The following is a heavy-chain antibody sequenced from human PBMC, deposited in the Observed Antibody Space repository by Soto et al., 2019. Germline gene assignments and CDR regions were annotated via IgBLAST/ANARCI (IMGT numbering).Heavy chain of an antibody. CDR1: GFTFSSYA. CDR3: AKGIADYDFWSGYYTHCMDL. V-gene: IGHV3-23*01. CDR2: ISGSGGST. J-gene: IGHJ6*03. D-gene: IGHD3-3*01. Sequence: PAESLRLSCAASGFTFSSYAMSWVRQAPGKGLEWVAAISGSGGSTYYADSVNGRLTISRVNTKNTLYLQMHSLRAEDTAVYYCAKGIADYDFWSGYYTHCMDLWGKGTTVTVSS.